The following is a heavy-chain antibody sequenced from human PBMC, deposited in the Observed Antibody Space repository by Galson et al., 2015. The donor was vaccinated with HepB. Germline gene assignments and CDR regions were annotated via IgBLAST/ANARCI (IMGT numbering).Heavy chain of an antibody. V-gene: IGHV5-51*01. J-gene: IGHJ4*02. CDR2: VYPGDSDT. D-gene: IGHD6-25*01. CDR3: ARVRLYYSDF. CDR1: GYSFTSYY. Sequence: QSGAEVKKSGESLKISCKGSGYSFTSYYIAWVRQMPGKGLEWMGIVYPGDSDTTYNPSFQGQVTISADRSVGTAYLQWNSLKASDTAIYYCARVRLYYSDFWGQGTLVTVSS.